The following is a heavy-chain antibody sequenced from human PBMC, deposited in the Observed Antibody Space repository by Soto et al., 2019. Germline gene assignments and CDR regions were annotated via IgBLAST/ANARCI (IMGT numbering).Heavy chain of an antibody. CDR1: GDTYRSYT. D-gene: IGHD3-22*01. CDR2: IIPIRGRT. J-gene: IGHJ4*02. Sequence: PSVQVSCKTSGDTYRSYTFIWVRKAPGQGLEWMGWIIPIRGRTNYAQKFQGRVTMTGDTSMSTAYMELSRLRSDDTAVYYCARIDDSRDYWGQGTLVTVSS. CDR3: ARIDDSRDY. V-gene: IGHV1-69*02.